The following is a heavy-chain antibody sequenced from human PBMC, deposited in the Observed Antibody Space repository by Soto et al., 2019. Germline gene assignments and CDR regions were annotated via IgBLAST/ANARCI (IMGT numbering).Heavy chain of an antibody. J-gene: IGHJ6*02. CDR1: GFTFSSYA. CDR2: ISYDGSNK. Sequence: QVQLVESGGGVVQPGRSLRLSCAASGFTFSSYAMHWVRQAPGKGLEWVAVISYDGSNKYYADSVKGRFTISRDNSKNTLYLQMNSLRAEDTAVYYCARDLVQLERRRSGVSYYYYGMDVWGQGTTVTVSS. CDR3: ARDLVQLERRRSGVSYYYYGMDV. D-gene: IGHD1-1*01. V-gene: IGHV3-30-3*01.